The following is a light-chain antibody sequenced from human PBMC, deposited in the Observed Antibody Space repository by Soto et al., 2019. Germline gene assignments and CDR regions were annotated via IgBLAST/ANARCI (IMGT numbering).Light chain of an antibody. V-gene: IGKV3-20*01. CDR3: QQYVSSPFT. J-gene: IGKJ3*01. CDR1: QSVSSN. Sequence: EIVMTQSPATLSVSPGERATLSCRASQSVSSNLAWYQQKPGQAPRLLIYGASTRATGIPARFSGSGSETDFTLTISRLEPEDFAVYYCQQYVSSPFTFGPGTKVDIK. CDR2: GAS.